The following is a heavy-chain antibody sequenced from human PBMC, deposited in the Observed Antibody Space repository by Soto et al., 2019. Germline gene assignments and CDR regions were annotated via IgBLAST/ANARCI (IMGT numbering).Heavy chain of an antibody. CDR2: IIPIFGTA. D-gene: IGHD2-15*01. Sequence: QVQLVQSGAEVKKPGSSVKVSCKASGGTFSSYAISWVRQAPGQGLEWMGGIIPIFGTANYAQKFQGRVTITADESTSTAYMELSSLRSEDTAVYYCASHIFAPALGYCSGGSCFRDWYFDLWGRGTLVTVSS. J-gene: IGHJ2*01. V-gene: IGHV1-69*01. CDR3: ASHIFAPALGYCSGGSCFRDWYFDL. CDR1: GGTFSSYA.